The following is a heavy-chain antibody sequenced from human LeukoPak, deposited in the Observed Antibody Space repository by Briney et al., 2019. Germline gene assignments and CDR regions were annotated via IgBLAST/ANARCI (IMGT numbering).Heavy chain of an antibody. Sequence: GGSLRLSCAPSGFTFSRHGMHWVRQAPGKGLEWVAIISNDGSRKYYAHSVEGRFTISRDNSKNTLYLQMDSLRAEDAAVYYCARDRAWNYFDYWGQGTLVTVSS. CDR2: ISNDGSRK. V-gene: IGHV3-30*03. D-gene: IGHD3-3*01. J-gene: IGHJ4*02. CDR1: GFTFSRHG. CDR3: ARDRAWNYFDY.